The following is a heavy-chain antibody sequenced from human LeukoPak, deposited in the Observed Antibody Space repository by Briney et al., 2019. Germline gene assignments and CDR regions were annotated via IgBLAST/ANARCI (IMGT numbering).Heavy chain of an antibody. V-gene: IGHV3-15*01. CDR2: IKSKTDGGTT. CDR1: GFTFSNAW. D-gene: IGHD5-18*01. J-gene: IGHJ4*02. Sequence: GGSLRLSCAASGFTFSNAWMSWVRQAPGKGLEWVGRIKSKTDGGTTDYAAPVKGRFTISRDDSKNTLYLQMNSLKTEDTAVYYCTTDPRYSYGYGFDYWGQGTLVTVSS. CDR3: TTDPRYSYGYGFDY.